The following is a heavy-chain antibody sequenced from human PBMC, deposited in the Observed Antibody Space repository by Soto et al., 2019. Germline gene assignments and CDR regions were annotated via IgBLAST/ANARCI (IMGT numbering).Heavy chain of an antibody. D-gene: IGHD5-12*01. V-gene: IGHV4-59*01. CDR2: IYYSGNT. CDR3: VRGGYVHAFDY. Sequence: SKTLSPTCTVPGGAISSYYWGWIRQPPGKGLEWIGSIYYSGNTHYNPSLKSRVTISVDTSMNQFSLNLDSVTAVDSAVYYCVRGGYVHAFDYWGQGALVSVSS. J-gene: IGHJ4*02. CDR1: GGAISSYY.